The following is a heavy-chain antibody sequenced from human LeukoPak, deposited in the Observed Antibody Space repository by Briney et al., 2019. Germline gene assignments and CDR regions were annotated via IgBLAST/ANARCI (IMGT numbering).Heavy chain of an antibody. D-gene: IGHD3-10*02. CDR3: ARVGVRGDYYYGMDV. Sequence: GGSLRLSCAASGFTFSSYGMHWVRQAPGKGLDWVAVIWYDGSNKYYADSVKGRFTISRDNSKNTLYLQMNSLRAEDTAVYYCARVGVRGDYYYGMDVWGQGTTVTVSS. J-gene: IGHJ6*02. V-gene: IGHV3-33*01. CDR1: GFTFSSYG. CDR2: IWYDGSNK.